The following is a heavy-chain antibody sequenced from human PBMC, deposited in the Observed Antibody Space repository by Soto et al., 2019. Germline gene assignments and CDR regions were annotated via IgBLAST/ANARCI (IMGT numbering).Heavy chain of an antibody. V-gene: IGHV4-39*07. J-gene: IGHJ5*02. CDR1: GGSISSSSYY. CDR2: IYYSGST. Sequence: SETLSLTCTVSGGSISSSSYYWGWIRQPPGKGLEWIGSIYYSGSTYYNPSLKSRVTISVDTSKNQFSLKLSSVTAADTAVYYCATFDYYGSGSQASNWFDPWGQGTLVTVSS. CDR3: ATFDYYGSGSQASNWFDP. D-gene: IGHD3-10*01.